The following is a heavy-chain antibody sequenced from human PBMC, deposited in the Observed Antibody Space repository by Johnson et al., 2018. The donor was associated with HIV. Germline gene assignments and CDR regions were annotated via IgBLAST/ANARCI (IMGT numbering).Heavy chain of an antibody. CDR2: IAHDESIT. V-gene: IGHV3-30*02. J-gene: IGHJ3*01. D-gene: IGHD6-19*01. CDR1: GFTFADYG. CDR3: AKDDNLGVWYSDALDV. Sequence: QVQLVESGGGVVQPGGSLRLSCAASGFTFADYGMHWVRQPPGKGLEWVAFIAHDESITHYADSVKGRFTMSRDNSKNTLYLHMKSLRPEDTSIYYCAKDDNLGVWYSDALDVWGQGTMVTVSS.